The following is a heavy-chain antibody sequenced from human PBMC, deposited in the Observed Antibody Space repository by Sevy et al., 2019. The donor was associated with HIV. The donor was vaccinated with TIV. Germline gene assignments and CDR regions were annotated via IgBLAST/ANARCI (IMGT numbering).Heavy chain of an antibody. CDR3: ATTREYYEDSSGYLDF. D-gene: IGHD3-22*01. V-gene: IGHV1-24*01. CDR2: FDPEDGET. CDR1: GYTLSELS. J-gene: IGHJ4*02. Sequence: ASVKVSYKVSGYTLSELSIHWVRQAPGKGLEWMGRFDPEDGETIYAQKFQGRVTLTEDTSTDTAYMELRSLKTEDTAVYYCATTREYYEDSSGYLDFWGQGTLVTVSS.